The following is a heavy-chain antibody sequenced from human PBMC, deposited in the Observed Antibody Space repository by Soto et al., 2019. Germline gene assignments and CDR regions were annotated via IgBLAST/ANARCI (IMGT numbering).Heavy chain of an antibody. CDR3: ARQHYGDYFDY. D-gene: IGHD3-10*01. J-gene: IGHJ4*02. CDR2: IKDDGSQK. Sequence: VQLVESGGGLVQPGGSLRLSCAASGFDFRKFWMNWVRHVPGKGLEWVATIKDDGSQKFYVDSVKGRFSISRDNGMXXXXXXXXXXXGGDTATYYCARQHYGDYFDYWGQGVLVTVSS. CDR1: GFDFRKFW. V-gene: IGHV3-7*01.